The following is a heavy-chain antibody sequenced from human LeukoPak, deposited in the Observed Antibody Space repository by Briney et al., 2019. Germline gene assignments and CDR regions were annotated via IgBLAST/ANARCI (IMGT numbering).Heavy chain of an antibody. CDR2: ISPDGDNE. CDR1: GFSFRIYC. Sequence: GGSLRLSCATSGFSFRIYCTPWVPPGPGKGLGGVGAISPDGDNEYYADSVKGRITISRDNSTNTLYLQMNSLTTDDTAVYYCAKDGPYTSSFDYWGQGTLVTVSS. V-gene: IGHV3-30*18. CDR3: AKDGPYTSSFDY. D-gene: IGHD6-13*01. J-gene: IGHJ4*02.